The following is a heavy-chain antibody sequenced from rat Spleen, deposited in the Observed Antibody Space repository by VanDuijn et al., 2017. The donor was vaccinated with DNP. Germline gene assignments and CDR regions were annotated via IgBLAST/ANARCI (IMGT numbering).Heavy chain of an antibody. Sequence: EVQLVESGGGSVQPGRSLKLSCAASGFTFSDYNMAWVRQAPKKGLEWVATVVYDGIRTYYRDSVKGRFTISRDNVKSTLYLQMDSLRSEDTATYYCATFEGRDAWGQGTSVTVSS. CDR2: VVYDGIRT. V-gene: IGHV5S10*01. CDR1: GFTFSDYN. J-gene: IGHJ4*01. CDR3: ATFEGRDA. D-gene: IGHD1-11*01.